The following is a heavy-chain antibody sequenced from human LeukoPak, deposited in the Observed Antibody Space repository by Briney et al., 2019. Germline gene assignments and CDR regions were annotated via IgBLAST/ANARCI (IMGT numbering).Heavy chain of an antibody. Sequence: SETLSLTCTVSSGSISSSSYYWGWIRQPPGKGLEWIASISHSGSTWYNTSLKGRVTISVDTSRNQFSLKLSSVTAADTAVYYCARDHACSNGVCSYFDSWGQGTLVTVSS. D-gene: IGHD2-8*01. J-gene: IGHJ4*02. CDR2: ISHSGST. V-gene: IGHV4-39*07. CDR3: ARDHACSNGVCSYFDS. CDR1: SGSISSSSYY.